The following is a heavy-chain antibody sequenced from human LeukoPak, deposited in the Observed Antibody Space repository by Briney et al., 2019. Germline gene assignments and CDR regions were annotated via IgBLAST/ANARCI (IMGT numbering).Heavy chain of an antibody. D-gene: IGHD3/OR15-3a*01. CDR1: GYTFTTYG. V-gene: IGHV1-18*01. Sequence: ASVKVSCKASGYTFTTYGISWVRQAPGQGLEWMGWITTYNGNTYYTQKFQGRVTMTTDTSTSTAYMELRSLRSDDTAMYYCARVLYGSLMLFGVVPNWFDPWGQGTLVTVSS. CDR3: ARVLYGSLMLFGVVPNWFDP. J-gene: IGHJ5*02. CDR2: ITTYNGNT.